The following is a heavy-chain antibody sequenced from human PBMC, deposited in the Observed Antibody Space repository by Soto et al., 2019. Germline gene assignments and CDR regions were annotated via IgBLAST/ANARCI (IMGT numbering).Heavy chain of an antibody. Sequence: GGSLRLSCAASGFTFSSYGMHWVRQAPGKGLEWVAVIWYDGSNKYYADSVKGRFTISRDNSKNTLYLQMNSLRAEDTAVYYCARAGGYFGPLDYWGQGTLVTVSS. J-gene: IGHJ4*02. CDR1: GFTFSSYG. V-gene: IGHV3-33*01. CDR2: IWYDGSNK. CDR3: ARAGGYFGPLDY. D-gene: IGHD2-15*01.